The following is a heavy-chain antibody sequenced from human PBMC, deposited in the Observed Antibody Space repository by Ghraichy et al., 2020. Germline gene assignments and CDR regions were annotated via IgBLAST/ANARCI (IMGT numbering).Heavy chain of an antibody. V-gene: IGHV1-69*02. Sequence: SVKVSCKASGGTFSSYTISWVRQAPGQGLEWMGRIIPILGIANYAQKFQGRVTITADKSTSTAYMELSSLRSEDTAVYYCARLEHLRPVSDYDILTGPEGGNDAFDIWGQGTMVTVSS. J-gene: IGHJ3*02. D-gene: IGHD3-9*01. CDR3: ARLEHLRPVSDYDILTGPEGGNDAFDI. CDR2: IIPILGIA. CDR1: GGTFSSYT.